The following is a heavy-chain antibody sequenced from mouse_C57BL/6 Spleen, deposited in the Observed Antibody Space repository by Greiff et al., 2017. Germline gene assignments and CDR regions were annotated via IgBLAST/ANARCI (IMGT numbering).Heavy chain of an antibody. J-gene: IGHJ1*03. CDR2: IDPETGGT. CDR1: GYTFTDYE. V-gene: IGHV1-15*01. CDR3: TRKGGYGGYFDV. Sequence: QVHVKQSGAELVRPGASVTLSCKASGYTFTDYEMHWVKQTPVHGLEWIGAIDPETGGTAYNQKFKGKAILTADKSSSTAYMELRRLTSEDCAVYYGTRKGGYGGYFDVWGTGTTVTVSS. D-gene: IGHD3-1*01.